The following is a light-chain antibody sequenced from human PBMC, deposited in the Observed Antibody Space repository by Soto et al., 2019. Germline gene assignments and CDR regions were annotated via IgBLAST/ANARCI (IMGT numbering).Light chain of an antibody. V-gene: IGKV3-15*01. CDR3: QHFDNWPPRT. Sequence: DMVITQSPATLSVSPGERATLSCRASQSVSSNLAWYRQKPGQAPRLLIYGASTRATGVPARFSGGGSGTEFTLTISSLQSEDFAVYYCQHFDNWPPRTFGQGSKVDIK. CDR2: GAS. J-gene: IGKJ1*01. CDR1: QSVSSN.